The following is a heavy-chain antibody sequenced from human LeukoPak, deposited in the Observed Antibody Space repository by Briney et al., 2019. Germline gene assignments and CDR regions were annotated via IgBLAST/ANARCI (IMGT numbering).Heavy chain of an antibody. CDR2: IYTSGST. CDR1: GGSISSGTYY. Sequence: SQTLSLTCTVSGGSISSGTYYWSWIRQPAGKGLEWIGRIYTSGSTNYNPYLKSRVTISVDTSKNQFSLKLSSVTAADTAVYYCARGIAVAGTRWFDPWGQGTLVTVSS. CDR3: ARGIAVAGTRWFDP. V-gene: IGHV4-61*02. D-gene: IGHD6-19*01. J-gene: IGHJ5*02.